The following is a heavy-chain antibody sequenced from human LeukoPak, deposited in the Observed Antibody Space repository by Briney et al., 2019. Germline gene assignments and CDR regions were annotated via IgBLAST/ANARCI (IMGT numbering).Heavy chain of an antibody. CDR1: GFTFSSYE. Sequence: GGSLRLSCAASGFTFSSYEMNWVRQAPGKGLEWVSYISSSGSTIHYADSVKGRFTISRDNAKNSLYLQMNSLRAEDTAVYYCARAADFGYSSGWYLFGFDPWGQGTLVTVSS. J-gene: IGHJ5*02. CDR2: ISSSGSTI. D-gene: IGHD6-19*01. CDR3: ARAADFGYSSGWYLFGFDP. V-gene: IGHV3-48*03.